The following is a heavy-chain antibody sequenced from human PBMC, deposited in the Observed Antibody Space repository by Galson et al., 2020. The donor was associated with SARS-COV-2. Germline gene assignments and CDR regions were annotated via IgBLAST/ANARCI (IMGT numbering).Heavy chain of an antibody. J-gene: IGHJ4*02. CDR1: GFTFSSSW. V-gene: IGHV3-7*01. D-gene: IGHD6-13*01. CDR2: IKQDGSEK. CDR3: ARVSIAAPGADY. Sequence: GGSLRLSCAASGFTFSSSWMSWVRQAPGTGLEWVANIKQDGSEKYYVDSVKGRFTISRDNAKNSLYLQMNSLRAEDTAVYYCARVSIAAPGADYWGQGTLVTVSS.